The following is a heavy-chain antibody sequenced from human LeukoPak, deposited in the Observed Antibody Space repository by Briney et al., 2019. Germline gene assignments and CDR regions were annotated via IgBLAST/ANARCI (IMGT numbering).Heavy chain of an antibody. CDR1: GFTFDDYA. CDR2: ISWNSGSI. CDR3: AKVIGYAEGGYLTSAVDY. J-gene: IGHJ4*02. D-gene: IGHD3-22*01. Sequence: GGSLRLSCAASGFTFDDYAMHWVRQAPGKGLEWVSGISWNSGSIGYADSVKGRFTISGDNAKNSLYLQMNSLRAEDTALYYCAKVIGYAEGGYLTSAVDYWGQGTLVTVSS. V-gene: IGHV3-9*01.